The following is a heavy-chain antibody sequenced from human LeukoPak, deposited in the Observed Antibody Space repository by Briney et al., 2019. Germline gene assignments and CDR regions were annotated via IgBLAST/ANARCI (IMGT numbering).Heavy chain of an antibody. CDR3: TTDGFDYGDPWGWFDP. J-gene: IGHJ5*02. Sequence: GGALRLSCAASGFTFSNAWMSWVRQAAGKGLEWVGRIKSKTDGGTTDYAAPVKGRFTISRDDSKNTLYLQMNSLKTEDTAVYYCTTDGFDYGDPWGWFDPWGQGTLVTVSS. D-gene: IGHD4-17*01. CDR2: IKSKTDGGTT. V-gene: IGHV3-15*01. CDR1: GFTFSNAW.